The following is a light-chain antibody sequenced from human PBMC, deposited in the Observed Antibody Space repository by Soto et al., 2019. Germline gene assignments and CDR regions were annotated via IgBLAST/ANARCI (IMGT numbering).Light chain of an antibody. Sequence: QSVLTQPASVSGSPGQSITISCTGTSSDIGSYDLVSWYQQHPGKAPKLMIYEANKRPSGVSDRFSGSKSGNTASLTISGLQAEDEADYYCSSYATDSTVLFGWGTKLTVL. CDR1: SSDIGSYDL. CDR2: EAN. V-gene: IGLV2-23*01. CDR3: SSYATDSTVL. J-gene: IGLJ2*01.